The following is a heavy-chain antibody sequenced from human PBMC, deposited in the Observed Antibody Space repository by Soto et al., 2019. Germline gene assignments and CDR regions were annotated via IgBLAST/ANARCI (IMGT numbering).Heavy chain of an antibody. Sequence: EVQLVESGGGLVKPGGSLRLSCVASGFTFSSYAMSWVRQAPGKGLEWVSSISAGSSYIYYADSVKGRFTISRDNAKNSLYLQMDSLRAEDTAVYYCARDSGGGGYYYYSNMDVWGRGTTVTVSS. CDR1: GFTFSSYA. D-gene: IGHD2-15*01. V-gene: IGHV3-21*01. CDR3: ARDSGGGGYYYYSNMDV. J-gene: IGHJ6*03. CDR2: ISAGSSYI.